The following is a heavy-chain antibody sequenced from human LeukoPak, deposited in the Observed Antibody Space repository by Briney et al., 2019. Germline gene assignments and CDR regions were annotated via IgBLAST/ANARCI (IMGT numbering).Heavy chain of an antibody. CDR2: IYHSGST. D-gene: IGHD3-22*01. J-gene: IGHJ6*03. Sequence: SETLSLTCTVSGYSLSSGYYWGWIRPPPGKGLEWIGSIYHSGSTYYNPSLKSRVTISVDTSKNQFSLKLSSVTAADTAVYYCAREGLSSGHTQYYYYMDAWGKGTTVTVSS. CDR3: AREGLSSGHTQYYYYMDA. V-gene: IGHV4-38-2*02. CDR1: GYSLSSGYY.